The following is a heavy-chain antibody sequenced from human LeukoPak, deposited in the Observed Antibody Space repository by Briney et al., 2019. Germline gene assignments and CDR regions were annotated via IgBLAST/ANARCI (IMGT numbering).Heavy chain of an antibody. J-gene: IGHJ4*02. Sequence: GGSLRLSCAGSGFTFSDYEMNWVRQAPGKGLEWVSYIASTGSTTYYADSVKGRFTIPRDNAKNSLYLQMNSLRAEDTAVYYCARGGIYSGYDWGQGSLVTVSS. V-gene: IGHV3-48*03. D-gene: IGHD5-12*01. CDR2: IASTGSTT. CDR1: GFTFSDYE. CDR3: ARGGIYSGYD.